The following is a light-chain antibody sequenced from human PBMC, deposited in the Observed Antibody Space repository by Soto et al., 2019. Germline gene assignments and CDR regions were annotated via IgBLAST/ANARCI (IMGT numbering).Light chain of an antibody. CDR1: SSDIGAYNY. Sequence: QSALTQPASVSGSPGQSITISCTGTSSDIGAYNYVSWYQQHPGKAPKLMIYEVSNRPSGVSNRFSGSKSGNTASLTISGLQADDEADYYCSSYTTSTYLVFGGGTKLTVL. CDR2: EVS. CDR3: SSYTTSTYLV. J-gene: IGLJ2*01. V-gene: IGLV2-14*01.